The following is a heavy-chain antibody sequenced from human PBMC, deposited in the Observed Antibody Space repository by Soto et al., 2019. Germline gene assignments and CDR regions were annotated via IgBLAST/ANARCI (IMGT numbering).Heavy chain of an antibody. CDR2: ISYDGSNK. J-gene: IGHJ6*02. Sequence: GGSLRLSCAASGFTFSSYGMHWVRQAPGKGLEWVAVISYDGSNKYYADSVKGRFTISRDDSKNTLYLQMNSLRAEDTAVYYCAKDFVPAVLRFLFYYGMDVWGQGTTVTVSS. CDR1: GFTFSSYG. CDR3: AKDFVPAVLRFLFYYGMDV. D-gene: IGHD3-3*01. V-gene: IGHV3-30*18.